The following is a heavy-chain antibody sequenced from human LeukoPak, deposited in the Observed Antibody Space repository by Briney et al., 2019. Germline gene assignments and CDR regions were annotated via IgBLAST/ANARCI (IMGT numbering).Heavy chain of an antibody. Sequence: GGSLRLSCAASGFTFSGYAMSWVRQAPGQGLEWVSGISRGGGSKNYADSVKGRFTISSDTSKNTLYLEMNSLRVEGKAVYYGAKDSGWYWGQGTLVTVSS. D-gene: IGHD6-19*01. CDR1: GFTFSGYA. V-gene: IGHV3-23*01. CDR2: ISRGGGSK. J-gene: IGHJ4*02. CDR3: AKDSGWY.